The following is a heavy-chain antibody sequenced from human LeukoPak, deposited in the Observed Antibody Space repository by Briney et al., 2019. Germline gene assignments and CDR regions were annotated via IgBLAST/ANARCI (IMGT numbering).Heavy chain of an antibody. CDR1: GFTFSSYA. D-gene: IGHD1-26*01. CDR3: AKARGIRYYYGMDV. J-gene: IGHJ6*02. CDR2: ILYDGSNK. V-gene: IGHV3-30-3*01. Sequence: GGSLRLSCAASGFTFSSYAMHWVRQAPGKGRGWVAVILYDGSNKYYTDSVKGRFTISRDNSKNTLYLQMNSLRAEDTAVYYCAKARGIRYYYGMDVWGQGTTVTVSS.